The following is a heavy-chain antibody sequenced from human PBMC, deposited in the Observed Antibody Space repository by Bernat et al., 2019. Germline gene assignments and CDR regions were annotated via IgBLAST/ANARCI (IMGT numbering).Heavy chain of an antibody. CDR3: TRHEATRDY. V-gene: IGHV3-73*02. CDR2: IRSKANSYAT. CDR1: GFTFSGSA. J-gene: IGHJ4*02. Sequence: EVQLVESGGGLVQPGGSLKLSCAASGFTFSGSAMHWVRQASGKGLEWVGRIRSKANSYATAYAASVKGRFTISRDDSKNTAYLQMNSLKTEDTAVYYCTRHEATRDYWGQGILVTVSS.